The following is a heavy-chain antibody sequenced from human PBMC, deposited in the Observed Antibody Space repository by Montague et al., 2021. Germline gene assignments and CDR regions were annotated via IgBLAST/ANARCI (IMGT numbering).Heavy chain of an antibody. CDR3: ARNLASAAPGAFDI. CDR2: VSKDGTTK. J-gene: IGHJ3*02. V-gene: IGHV3-30*03. Sequence: SLRLSCAASGFTFSRYGMHWVRQAPGKGLEWVAIVSKDGTTKYYXDSVKGRFTTSRDNAKATLYLQMNSLRVEDTAVYYCARNLASAAPGAFDIWGQGTMVTVSS. CDR1: GFTFSRYG. D-gene: IGHD6-13*01.